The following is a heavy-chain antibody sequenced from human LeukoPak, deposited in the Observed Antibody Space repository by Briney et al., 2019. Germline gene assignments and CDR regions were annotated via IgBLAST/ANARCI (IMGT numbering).Heavy chain of an antibody. Sequence: SETLSLTCTVSGGSISSYYWSWIRQPAGKGLEWIGRLYASGTTSYNPSLESRVSMSLDTSKNQFSLKLNSVTAADTAVYYCARATYSGDTSYVFDYWGQGTLVSVSS. CDR1: GGSISSYY. J-gene: IGHJ4*02. CDR2: LYASGTT. CDR3: ARATYSGDTSYVFDY. V-gene: IGHV4-4*07. D-gene: IGHD1-26*01.